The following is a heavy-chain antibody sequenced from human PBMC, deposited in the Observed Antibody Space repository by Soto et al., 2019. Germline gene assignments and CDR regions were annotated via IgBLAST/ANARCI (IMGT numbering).Heavy chain of an antibody. V-gene: IGHV4-31*03. CDR3: ARDRPTYGDYNQGFDY. Sequence: QVQLQESGPGLVKPSQTLSLTCTVSGGSISSGGYYWSWIRQHPGKGLEWIGYIYYSGSTYYNPSLKSRVTISVDTSKNQFSLKLSSVTAADTAVYYCARDRPTYGDYNQGFDYWGQGTLVTVSS. J-gene: IGHJ4*02. CDR1: GGSISSGGYY. D-gene: IGHD4-17*01. CDR2: IYYSGST.